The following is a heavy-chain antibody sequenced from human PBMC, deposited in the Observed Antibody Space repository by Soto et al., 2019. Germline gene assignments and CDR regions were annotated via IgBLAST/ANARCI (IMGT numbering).Heavy chain of an antibody. V-gene: IGHV4-4*02. Sequence: QVQLPESGPGLVKPSGTLSLPCAVSNGAITTDTWWSWARQSPGKGLEWIWDIYHTGSTNYNPPLKSRVIISMGKAKTTLCLRLSSVTAAHTAGYYCARIWGALAMIAGWFGPWGQATLVTVSS. D-gene: IGHD5-12*01. J-gene: IGHJ5*02. CDR2: IYHTGST. CDR3: ARIWGALAMIAGWFGP. CDR1: NGAITTDTW.